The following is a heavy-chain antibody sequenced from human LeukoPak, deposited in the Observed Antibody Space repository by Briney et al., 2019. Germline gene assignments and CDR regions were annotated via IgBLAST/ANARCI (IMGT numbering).Heavy chain of an antibody. Sequence: GGSLRLSCAASGFTFSSYWMSWVRQAPGKGLEWVADIKQDGREKYYVDSVKGRFTISRDNAKNSLYLQMNSLRAEDTAVYYCARVPSYYGMDVWGQGTTVTVSS. CDR3: ARVPSYYGMDV. CDR2: IKQDGREK. J-gene: IGHJ6*02. CDR1: GFTFSSYW. V-gene: IGHV3-7*04.